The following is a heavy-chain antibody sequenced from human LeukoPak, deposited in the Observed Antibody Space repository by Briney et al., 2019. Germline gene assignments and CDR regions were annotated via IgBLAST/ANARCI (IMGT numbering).Heavy chain of an antibody. CDR1: GFTFSSYS. V-gene: IGHV3-21*01. Sequence: GGSLGLSCAASGFTFSSYSMNWVRQAPGKGLEWVSSISSSSSYIYYADSVKGRFTISRDNAKNSLYLQMNSLRAEDTAVYYCARDPDTHYYDSSGYYQPPAYFQHWGQGTLVTVSS. CDR2: ISSSSSYI. J-gene: IGHJ1*01. D-gene: IGHD3-22*01. CDR3: ARDPDTHYYDSSGYYQPPAYFQH.